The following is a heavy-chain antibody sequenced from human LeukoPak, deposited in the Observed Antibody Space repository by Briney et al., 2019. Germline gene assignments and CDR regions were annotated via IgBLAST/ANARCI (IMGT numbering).Heavy chain of an antibody. V-gene: IGHV4-59*01. J-gene: IGHJ4*02. Sequence: SETLSLTCTVSGGSISSYYWSWIRQPPGKGLEWIGYIYYSGSTNYNPSLKSRVTISVDTSKNQFSLKLSSVTAADTAVYYCARSGSYHYYFDDWGQGTLVTVSS. D-gene: IGHD1-26*01. CDR2: IYYSGST. CDR1: GGSISSYY. CDR3: ARSGSYHYYFDD.